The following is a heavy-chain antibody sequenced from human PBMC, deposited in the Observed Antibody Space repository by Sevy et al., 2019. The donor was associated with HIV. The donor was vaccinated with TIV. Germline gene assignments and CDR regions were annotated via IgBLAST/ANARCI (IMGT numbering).Heavy chain of an antibody. J-gene: IGHJ3*02. CDR3: AKGETYGYNFDAFDI. Sequence: GGSLRLSCAASGFTFSSYAMSWVRQAPGKGLEWVSAISGSGGSTYYAYSVKGRFTISRDNSKNTLYLQMNSLRAEDTAVYYCAKGETYGYNFDAFDIWGQGTMVTVSS. CDR2: ISGSGGST. V-gene: IGHV3-23*01. CDR1: GFTFSSYA. D-gene: IGHD5-12*01.